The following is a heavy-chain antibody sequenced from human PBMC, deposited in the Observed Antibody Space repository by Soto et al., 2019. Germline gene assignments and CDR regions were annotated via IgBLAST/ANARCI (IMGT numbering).Heavy chain of an antibody. D-gene: IGHD3-3*01. CDR2: MNPNSGNT. CDR1: GYTFTSYD. V-gene: IGHV1-8*02. J-gene: IGHJ6*02. CDR3: ARTNYDVQTASSNYSGMDV. Sequence: AAVKVSCKTSGYTFTSYDSNWLRRATGQGLEWMGWMNPNSGNTGYAQNFQGSVTMTSNPSISKAYIELRRLRTEDTAVYFCARTNYDVQTASSNYSGMDVWGQGTLVTVSS.